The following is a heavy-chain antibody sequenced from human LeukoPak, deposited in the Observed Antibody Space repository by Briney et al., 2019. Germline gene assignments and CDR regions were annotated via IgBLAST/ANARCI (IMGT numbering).Heavy chain of an antibody. CDR1: GGTFSSYA. CDR2: IIPIFGTA. J-gene: IGHJ3*02. D-gene: IGHD3-22*01. V-gene: IGHV1-69*13. Sequence: SVKVSCKASGGTFSSYAISWVRQAPGQGLEWMGGIIPIFGTANYAQKFQGRVTITADESTSTAYMELSSLRSEDTAVYYCARGYYDSSPPSGGAFDIWGQGTMVTVSS. CDR3: ARGYYDSSPPSGGAFDI.